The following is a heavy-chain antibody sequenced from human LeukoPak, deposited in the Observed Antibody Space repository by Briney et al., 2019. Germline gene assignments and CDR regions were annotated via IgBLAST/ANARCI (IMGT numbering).Heavy chain of an antibody. J-gene: IGHJ4*02. D-gene: IGHD2-2*01. V-gene: IGHV3-21*04. CDR2: ISSSSKYI. CDR1: GITLSGYS. Sequence: PGGSLRLSCAASGITLSGYSMNWVRQAPGKGLEWASSISSSSKYIYYADSVKGRVTISRDNAKNSVYLQMNSLRAEDTAIYYCAKARSTSSWYYFDYWGQGTLVTVSS. CDR3: AKARSTSSWYYFDY.